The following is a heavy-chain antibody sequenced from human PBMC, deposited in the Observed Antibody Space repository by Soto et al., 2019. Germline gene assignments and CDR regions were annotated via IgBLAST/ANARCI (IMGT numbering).Heavy chain of an antibody. D-gene: IGHD6-13*01. CDR2: ISGSGGTT. Sequence: GGSLRLSCAASGFTFSSYAMSWVRQAPGKGLEWVSSISGSGGTTYYPDSVKGRFPIARDNSKNTLYLQMNSLRPEDTAVYYCAKPPGGSSSWQYYFDNWGQGTLVTVSS. V-gene: IGHV3-23*01. CDR1: GFTFSSYA. J-gene: IGHJ4*02. CDR3: AKPPGGSSSWQYYFDN.